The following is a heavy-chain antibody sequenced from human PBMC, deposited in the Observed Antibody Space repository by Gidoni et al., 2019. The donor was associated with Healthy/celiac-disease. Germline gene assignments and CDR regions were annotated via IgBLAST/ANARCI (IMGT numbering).Heavy chain of an antibody. CDR2: INPRGGST. V-gene: IGHV1-46*03. Sequence: QVQLVQSGAEVKKPGASVKVSCKASGYTFTSYYIHWLRQAPGQGLEWMGIINPRGGSTSDAQKFQGRVTMTRDTSTSTVYMELSSLRSEDTAVYYCARESSVDSSGYYPHDWDARGGDYWGQGTLVTVSS. D-gene: IGHD3-22*01. CDR1: GYTFTSYY. J-gene: IGHJ4*02. CDR3: ARESSVDSSGYYPHDWDARGGDY.